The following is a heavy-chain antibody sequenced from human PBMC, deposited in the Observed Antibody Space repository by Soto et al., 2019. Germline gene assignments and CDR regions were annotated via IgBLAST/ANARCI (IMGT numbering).Heavy chain of an antibody. V-gene: IGHV6-1*01. D-gene: IGHD6-6*01. J-gene: IGHJ6*02. CDR1: GDSVSSNSAA. CDR3: ARDYSSSSGRPNYYYYYGMDV. CDR2: TYYRSKWYN. Sequence: SQTLSLTCAISGDSVSSNSAAWNWIRQSPSRGLEWLGRTYYRSKWYNDYAVSVKSRITINPDTSKNQFSLQLNSVTPEDTAVYYCARDYSSSSGRPNYYYYYGMDVWGQGTTVTVS.